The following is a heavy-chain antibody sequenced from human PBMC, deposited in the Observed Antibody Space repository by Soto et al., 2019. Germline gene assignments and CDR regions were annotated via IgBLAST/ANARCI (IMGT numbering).Heavy chain of an antibody. D-gene: IGHD3-22*01. CDR1: GGSITSYY. J-gene: IGHJ6*02. Sequence: SETLSLTCSVSGGSITSYYWTWIRQPPGKGLEWIGYISNSGSTNYSPSLKSRVTISSDTSNNQFSLKLRSVTAADTAVYYCARVLADYYDSSVNVGVSNGLDVWGQGTHVTVSS. V-gene: IGHV4-59*01. CDR2: ISNSGST. CDR3: ARVLADYYDSSVNVGVSNGLDV.